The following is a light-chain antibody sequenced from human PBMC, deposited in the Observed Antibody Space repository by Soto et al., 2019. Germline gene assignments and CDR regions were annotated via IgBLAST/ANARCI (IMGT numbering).Light chain of an antibody. J-gene: IGKJ1*01. Sequence: DIHMTQSPASLSASVLDRVTTTCRASQAIRNDLGWYQQKPAKAPKRLIYAASSLQSGVPSRFSGSGSGTEFTLTISSLQPEDSATYYCLQHNTYPRTFGQGTKVDIK. CDR1: QAIRND. CDR2: AAS. CDR3: LQHNTYPRT. V-gene: IGKV1-17*01.